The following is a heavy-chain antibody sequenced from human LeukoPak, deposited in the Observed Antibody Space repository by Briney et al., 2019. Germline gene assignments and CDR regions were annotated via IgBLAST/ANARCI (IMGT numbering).Heavy chain of an antibody. CDR3: ASNIAAAGTTAFDY. J-gene: IGHJ4*02. D-gene: IGHD6-13*01. CDR2: IYYSGST. CDR1: GGSISSYY. Sequence: SETLSLTCTVSGGSISSYYWSWTRQPPGKGLEWIGYIYYSGSTNYNPSLKSRVTISIDTSKNQFSLKLSSVTAADTAVYYCASNIAAAGTTAFDYWGQGTLVTVSS. V-gene: IGHV4-59*08.